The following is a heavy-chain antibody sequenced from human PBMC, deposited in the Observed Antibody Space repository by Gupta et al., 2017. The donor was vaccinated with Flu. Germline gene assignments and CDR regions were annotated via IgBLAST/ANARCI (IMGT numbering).Heavy chain of an antibody. V-gene: IGHV3-7*01. CDR3: ARWNAAMDV. J-gene: IGHJ6*02. CDR1: GFPLSTYW. CDR2: IEQDGREI. D-gene: IGHD1-1*01. Sequence: QLVESGGGLVQPGGSLRLSCAASGFPLSTYWMTWVRQAPGKGLEWVANIEQDGREIYYADSVKGRFTISRDNAKNSLSLQMDRLRVEDTALYYCARWNAAMDVWGQGTTVTV.